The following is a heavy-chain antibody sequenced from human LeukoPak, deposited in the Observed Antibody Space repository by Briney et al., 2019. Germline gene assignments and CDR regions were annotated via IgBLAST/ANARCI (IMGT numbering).Heavy chain of an antibody. CDR1: GFTFSSYG. J-gene: IGHJ4*02. V-gene: IGHV3-30*18. Sequence: GGSLRLSCAASGFTFSSYGMHWVRQAPGKGLEWVAVISYDGSNKYYADSVKGRFTISRDNSKNTLYLQMNSLRAEDTAVYYCAKSGYSYGSGHYYFDYWGQGTLVTVSS. CDR3: AKSGYSYGSGHYYFDY. D-gene: IGHD5-18*01. CDR2: ISYDGSNK.